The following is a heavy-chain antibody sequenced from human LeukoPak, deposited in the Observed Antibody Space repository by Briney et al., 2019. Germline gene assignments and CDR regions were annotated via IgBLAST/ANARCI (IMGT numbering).Heavy chain of an antibody. CDR2: ISSSSSYI. Sequence: GGSLRLSCAASGFTFSSYSMNWVRQAPGKGLEWVSSISSSSSYIYYADSVKGRFTISRDNAKNSLYLQMNSLRAEDTAVYYCARAHSRSYYSDYWGQGTLVTVSS. V-gene: IGHV3-21*01. CDR3: ARAHSRSYYSDY. CDR1: GFTFSSYS. J-gene: IGHJ4*02. D-gene: IGHD1-26*01.